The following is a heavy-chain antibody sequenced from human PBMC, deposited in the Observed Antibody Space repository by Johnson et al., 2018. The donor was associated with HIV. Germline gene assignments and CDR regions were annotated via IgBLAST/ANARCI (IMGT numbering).Heavy chain of an antibody. CDR2: ISSSGSTI. V-gene: IGHV3-11*01. CDR3: AKVGGVVIFSQLVDAFDI. J-gene: IGHJ3*02. CDR1: GFTVSSNY. Sequence: VESGGGLVQPGGSLRLSCAASGFTVSSNYMSWVRQAPGKGLEWVSYISSSGSTIYYADSVKGRFTISRDNAKNSLYLQMNRLRAEDTAVYYCAKVGGVVIFSQLVDAFDIWGQGTMVTVSS. D-gene: IGHD3-3*01.